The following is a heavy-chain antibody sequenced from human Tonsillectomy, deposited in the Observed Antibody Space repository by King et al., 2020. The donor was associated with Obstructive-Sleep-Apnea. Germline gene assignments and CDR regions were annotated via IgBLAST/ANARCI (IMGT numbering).Heavy chain of an antibody. V-gene: IGHV3-23*04. CDR1: GFTIRNYA. Sequence: VQLVESGGGLVQPGGSLRLSCAASGFTIRNYAMTWVRQAPGKGLEWVSAISGSGDSTYYADSVKGRFAISRDNFKNTLYLQMNSLRAEDTAVYYCAKDSHDYSNYENWFDPWGQGTLVTVSS. J-gene: IGHJ5*02. D-gene: IGHD4-11*01. CDR2: ISGSGDST. CDR3: AKDSHDYSNYENWFDP.